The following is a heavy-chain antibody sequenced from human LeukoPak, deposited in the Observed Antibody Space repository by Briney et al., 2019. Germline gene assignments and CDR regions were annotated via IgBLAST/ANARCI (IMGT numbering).Heavy chain of an antibody. V-gene: IGHV3-30-3*01. CDR2: ISYDGSNK. Sequence: GGSLRLSCAASGFTFSSYAMHWVRQAPGKGLEWVAVISYDGSNKYYADSVKGRFTISRDNSKNTLYLQMNSLRAEDTAVYYCARDSAWDAFDMWGQGTMVIVSS. CDR1: GFTFSSYA. D-gene: IGHD1-26*01. J-gene: IGHJ3*02. CDR3: ARDSAWDAFDM.